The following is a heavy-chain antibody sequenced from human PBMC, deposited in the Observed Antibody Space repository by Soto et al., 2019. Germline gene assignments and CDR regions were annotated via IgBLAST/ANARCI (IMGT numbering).Heavy chain of an antibody. CDR3: ARGRAYSYGYFDY. CDR1: GGSISSGDYY. J-gene: IGHJ4*02. D-gene: IGHD5-18*01. CDR2: IYYSGST. V-gene: IGHV4-30-4*01. Sequence: TLSLTCTVSGGSISSGDYYWSWIRQPPGKGLEWIGYIYYSGSTYYNPSLKSRLTMSVDTSKNQFSLNLSSVTAADTAVYYCARGRAYSYGYFDYWGQGSLVTVSS.